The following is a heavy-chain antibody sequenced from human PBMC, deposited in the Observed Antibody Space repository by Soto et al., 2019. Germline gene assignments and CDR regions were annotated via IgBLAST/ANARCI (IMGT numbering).Heavy chain of an antibody. V-gene: IGHV3-7*03. D-gene: IGHD2-2*01. CDR3: AYAGCSSTSCSPGMDV. Sequence: VQLVESGGGLVQPGGSLRLSCAASGFTFSSYWMSWVRQAPGKGLEWVANIKQDGSEKYYVDSVKGRFTISRDNAKNSLYLQMNSLRAEDTAVYYCAYAGCSSTSCSPGMDVWGQGTTVTVSS. J-gene: IGHJ6*02. CDR1: GFTFSSYW. CDR2: IKQDGSEK.